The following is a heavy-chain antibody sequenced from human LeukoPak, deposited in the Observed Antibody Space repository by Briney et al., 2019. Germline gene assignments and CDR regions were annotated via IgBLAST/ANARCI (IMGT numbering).Heavy chain of an antibody. J-gene: IGHJ4*02. CDR3: ARESGSVVRGDKDFDY. D-gene: IGHD3-10*01. Sequence: ASVKVSCKASGYTFTSYYMHWVRQAPGQGLEWMGIINPSGGSTSYAQKFQGRVTMTRDTSTSTVYMELSSLRSEDTAVYYCARESGSVVRGDKDFDYWGQGTLVTVSS. CDR2: INPSGGST. CDR1: GYTFTSYY. V-gene: IGHV1-46*01.